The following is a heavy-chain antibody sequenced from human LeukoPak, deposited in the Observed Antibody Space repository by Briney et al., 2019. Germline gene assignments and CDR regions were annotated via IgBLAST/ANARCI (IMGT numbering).Heavy chain of an antibody. CDR2: IRSKTDGGTA. J-gene: IGHJ4*02. Sequence: GGALRLSCAASEFTFNNAWMNWVRQAPGKGLEWVGRIRSKTDGGTADYAAPVRGRFTISRDDSKNTLYLQMHSLRTEDTAVYYCSTGLIPATGYYWGQGALVAVSS. CDR1: EFTFNNAW. D-gene: IGHD6-13*01. V-gene: IGHV3-15*01. CDR3: STGLIPATGYY.